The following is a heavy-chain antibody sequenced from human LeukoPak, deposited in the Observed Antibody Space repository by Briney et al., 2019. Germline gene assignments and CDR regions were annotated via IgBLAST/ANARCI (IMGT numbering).Heavy chain of an antibody. V-gene: IGHV1-18*01. D-gene: IGHD4-17*01. CDR1: GYTFTSYG. Sequence: GASVKVSCKASGYTFTSYGISWVRQAPGQGREWMGWPSAYNGNTNYAQKLQGRVTMTTDTSTSTAYMEQSSLRSDDTAVDYCARGDGERYYYYYMDVWGKGTTVTVSS. CDR3: ARGDGERYYYYYMDV. CDR2: PSAYNGNT. J-gene: IGHJ6*03.